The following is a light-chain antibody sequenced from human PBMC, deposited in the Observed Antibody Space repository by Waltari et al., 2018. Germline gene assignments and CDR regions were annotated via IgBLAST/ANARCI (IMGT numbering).Light chain of an antibody. CDR3: QQYLSLPYT. V-gene: IGKV1-33*01. J-gene: IGKJ2*01. CDR1: QDIGNY. Sequence: DIQMTQSPSSLSASVGEKVTLTCQASQDIGNYLNWDQQKPGKAPNLLIHAASNLEGGVPSRVSGRGSGTHFSFTISSLQPGDFATYYCQQYLSLPYTFGQGTILDI. CDR2: AAS.